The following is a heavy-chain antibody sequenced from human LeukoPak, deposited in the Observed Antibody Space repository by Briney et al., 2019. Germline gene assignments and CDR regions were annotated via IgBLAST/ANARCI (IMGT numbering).Heavy chain of an antibody. D-gene: IGHD1-26*01. Sequence: PVGCLRLSCAASGFTFTDYWMTWVRQVPGKGLEWVANINRAGIERYYVDSVKGRFTISRDNAEKSLYLQMDSLRVDDTAVYYCARVGTWELQRVFDNWGQGTLVTVSS. V-gene: IGHV3-7*01. CDR1: GFTFTDYW. J-gene: IGHJ4*02. CDR2: INRAGIER. CDR3: ARVGTWELQRVFDN.